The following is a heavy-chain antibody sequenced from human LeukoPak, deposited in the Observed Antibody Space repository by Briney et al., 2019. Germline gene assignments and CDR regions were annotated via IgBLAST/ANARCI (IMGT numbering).Heavy chain of an antibody. CDR3: ARREDGYKGHAFDI. V-gene: IGHV4-39*01. Sequence: SSETPSLTCTVAGGSISTGDYYWGWIRQPPGKGLEWIANIFHTGSSYYNPSLKSRVTLSVETSKNQFSLKVTSVTAADTAVYYCARREDGYKGHAFDIWGHGTLVTVSS. CDR2: IFHTGSS. D-gene: IGHD5-24*01. J-gene: IGHJ3*02. CDR1: GGSISTGDYY.